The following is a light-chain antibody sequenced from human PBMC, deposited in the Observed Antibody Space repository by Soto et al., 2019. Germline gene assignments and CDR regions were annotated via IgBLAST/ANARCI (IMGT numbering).Light chain of an antibody. V-gene: IGKV3D-15*01. J-gene: IGKJ4*01. Sequence: EIVLTQSPGTLSLSPGERATLSCRASQSVSSSYLAWYQQKPGRAPRLLIYGASNRATGIPDRFSGSGPGTEFTLTISSLQSEDFAVYYCQQYNNWPLTFGGGTKVVIK. CDR1: QSVSSSY. CDR3: QQYNNWPLT. CDR2: GAS.